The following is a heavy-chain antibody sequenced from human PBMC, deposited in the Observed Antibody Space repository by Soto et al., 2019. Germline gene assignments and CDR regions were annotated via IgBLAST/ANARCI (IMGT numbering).Heavy chain of an antibody. D-gene: IGHD5-12*01. V-gene: IGHV1-8*01. CDR2: TNPNSGKA. J-gene: IGHJ4*02. CDR3: ASRFVDSATGYFDR. Sequence: QVHLVQSGAEVKKPGASVKVSCKASGNTFTKYDVNWVRQATGRGLEWMGWTNPNSGKAGYAQRFQGRVTMTWNSSISTAYMELSSLRSEDTAVYYCASRFVDSATGYFDRWGQGTLVTVSS. CDR1: GNTFTKYD.